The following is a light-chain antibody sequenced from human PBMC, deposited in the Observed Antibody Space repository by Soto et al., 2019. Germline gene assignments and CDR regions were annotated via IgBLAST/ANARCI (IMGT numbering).Light chain of an antibody. V-gene: IGLV2-14*02. Sequence: QSALTQPASVSGSPGQTITISCTGTASDIGSYPLVSWYQQHPGKAPKLIIYEVSNRPSGVSNRFSGSKSGNTASLTISGLQAEDEADYYCSSYTSSSTLDVFGTGTKLTVL. CDR1: ASDIGSYPL. J-gene: IGLJ1*01. CDR3: SSYTSSSTLDV. CDR2: EVS.